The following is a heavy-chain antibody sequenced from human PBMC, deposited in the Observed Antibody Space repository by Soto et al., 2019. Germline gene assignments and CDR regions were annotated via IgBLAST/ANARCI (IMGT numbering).Heavy chain of an antibody. CDR3: TRFSVYYDPLTGYSTDAFDI. CDR1: GFTFGDYA. D-gene: IGHD3-9*01. J-gene: IGHJ3*02. Sequence: EVQLVESGGGLVQPGRSLRLSCTASGFTFGDYAMSWFRQPPGKGLEWVGFIRSKANGGTTEYAASVNGRFTISRDDSKSIAYLQMNSLKTEDPAVYYCTRFSVYYDPLTGYSTDAFDIWGQGTMVTVSS. CDR2: IRSKANGGTT. V-gene: IGHV3-49*03.